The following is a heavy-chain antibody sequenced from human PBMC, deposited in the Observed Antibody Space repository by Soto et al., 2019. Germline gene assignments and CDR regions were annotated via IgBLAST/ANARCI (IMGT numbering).Heavy chain of an antibody. J-gene: IGHJ3*02. CDR1: GYTFTSYG. V-gene: IGHV1-8*02. D-gene: IGHD3-9*01. Sequence: ASVKVSCKASGYTFTSYGISWVRQAPGQGLEWMGWISAYSGNTGYAQKFQGRVTMTRNTSISTAYMELSSLRSEDTAVYYCARGRSSRRLVIARTDAFDIWGQGTMVTVSS. CDR2: ISAYSGNT. CDR3: ARGRSSRRLVIARTDAFDI.